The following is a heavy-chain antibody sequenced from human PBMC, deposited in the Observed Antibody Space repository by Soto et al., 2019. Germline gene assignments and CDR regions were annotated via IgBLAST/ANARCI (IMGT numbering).Heavy chain of an antibody. CDR3: ATLERIVGGTWDY. CDR2: IRNRANSHTT. J-gene: IGHJ4*02. CDR1: GFTFSDHY. Sequence: EVQLVESGGGLVQPGGSLRLSCAASGFTFSDHYMDWVRQSPGKGLEWVGRIRNRANSHTTVYAASVKGRFTISRDDSKKSVFLEMNSLKTEDTAVYYCATLERIVGGTWDYWGQGTLVTVSS. D-gene: IGHD1-26*01. V-gene: IGHV3-72*01.